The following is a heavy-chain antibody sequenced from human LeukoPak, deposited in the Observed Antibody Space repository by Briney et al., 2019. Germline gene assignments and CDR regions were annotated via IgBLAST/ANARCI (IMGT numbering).Heavy chain of an antibody. CDR2: INHSGST. CDR1: GGSISGYY. J-gene: IGHJ5*02. V-gene: IGHV4-34*01. Sequence: TSETLSLTCTVSGGSISGYYWSWIRQPPGKGLERIGEINHSGSTNYNPSLKSRVTISVDTSKNQFSLKLSSVTAADTAVYYCASHSSGFNWFDPWGQGTLVTVSS. D-gene: IGHD6-19*01. CDR3: ASHSSGFNWFDP.